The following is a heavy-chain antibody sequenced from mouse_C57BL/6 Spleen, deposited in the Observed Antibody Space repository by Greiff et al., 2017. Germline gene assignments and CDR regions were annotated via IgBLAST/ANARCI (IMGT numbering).Heavy chain of an antibody. D-gene: IGHD2-4*01. Sequence: EVHLVESGPGLAKPSQTLSLTCSVTGYSITSDYWNWIRKFPGNKLEYMGYISYSGSTYYNPSLKSRISITRDTSKNQYYLQLSSVTTENTATYCCARERLRRWYFDVWGTRTTGTLSS. CDR2: ISYSGST. V-gene: IGHV3-8*01. CDR3: ARERLRRWYFDV. J-gene: IGHJ1*03. CDR1: GYSITSDY.